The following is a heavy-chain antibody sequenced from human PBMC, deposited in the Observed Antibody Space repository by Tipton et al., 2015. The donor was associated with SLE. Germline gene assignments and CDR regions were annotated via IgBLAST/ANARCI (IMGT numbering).Heavy chain of an antibody. J-gene: IGHJ4*02. CDR1: GYSISSGYY. CDR2: IYTSGST. D-gene: IGHD3-22*01. CDR3: ARSGPSRDSSGYCFDY. V-gene: IGHV4-4*09. Sequence: TLSLTCTVSGYSISSGYYWGWIRQPPGKGLEWIGYIYTSGSTNYNPSLKSRVTISVDTSKNQFSLKLSSVTAADTAVYYCARSGPSRDSSGYCFDYWGQGTLVTVSS.